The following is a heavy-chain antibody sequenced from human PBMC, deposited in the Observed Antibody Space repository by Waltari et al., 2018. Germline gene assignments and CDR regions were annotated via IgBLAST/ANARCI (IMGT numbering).Heavy chain of an antibody. V-gene: IGHV3-23*04. CDR3: STWLRAHFDY. Sequence: EVQLVEFGGGLVQPGGSLRLSCAASGFTFSSYTLIWVRQAPGKGLEWVSTISDPATGNTHYADSVKGRFTISRDDSRNTVYLQMNGLIAEDTAVYYCSTWLRAHFDYWGQGTPVTVSS. CDR1: GFTFSSYT. D-gene: IGHD5-12*01. CDR2: ISDPATGNT. J-gene: IGHJ4*02.